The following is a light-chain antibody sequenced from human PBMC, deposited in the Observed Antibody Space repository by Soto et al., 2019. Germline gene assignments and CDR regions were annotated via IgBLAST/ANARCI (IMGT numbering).Light chain of an antibody. CDR1: QSARTY. CDR2: GAS. J-gene: IGKJ4*01. V-gene: IGKV3-20*01. Sequence: EIVMTQSPATLSVSPGERVTLSCWASQSARTYLAWYQQKRGQAPRLLIYGASSRATGIPDRFSGSGSGTDFTLAISRLEPEDFALYYCQQYGGSLTFGGGTKVDIK. CDR3: QQYGGSLT.